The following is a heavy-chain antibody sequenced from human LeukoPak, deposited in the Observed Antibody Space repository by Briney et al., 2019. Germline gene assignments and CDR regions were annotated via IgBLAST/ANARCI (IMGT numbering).Heavy chain of an antibody. D-gene: IGHD6-19*01. J-gene: IGHJ4*02. CDR3: ARGAVAGTAEMSYFDY. CDR1: GGSVSSSNW. Sequence: PSETLSLTCAVSGGSVSSSNWWSWVRQPPGKGLEWIGEIYHSGSTNYNPSLKSRVTISVDKSKNQFSLKLSSVTAADTAVYYCARGAVAGTAEMSYFDYWGQGTLVTVSS. CDR2: IYHSGST. V-gene: IGHV4-4*02.